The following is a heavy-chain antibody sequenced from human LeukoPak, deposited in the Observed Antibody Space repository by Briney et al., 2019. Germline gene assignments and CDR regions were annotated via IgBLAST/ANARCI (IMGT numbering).Heavy chain of an antibody. CDR2: INWNGGSA. CDR1: GFTFDDYG. Sequence: GGTLRLSCAVSGFTFDDYGMSWVRQAPGKGLEWVSGINWNGGSASYADSLKGRFTISRDNAKNSLYVQMNSLRAEDTAVYYCARDGRHYYGSGNYYSKDAFDIWGQGTMVTVSS. D-gene: IGHD3-10*01. V-gene: IGHV3-20*04. CDR3: ARDGRHYYGSGNYYSKDAFDI. J-gene: IGHJ3*02.